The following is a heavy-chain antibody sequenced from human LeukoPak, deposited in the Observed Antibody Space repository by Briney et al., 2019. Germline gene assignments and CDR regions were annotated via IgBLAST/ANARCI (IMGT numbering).Heavy chain of an antibody. CDR1: GFTFSSYS. Sequence: GGSLRLSCAASGFTFSSYSMNWVRQAPGKGLEWVSYISSSSSTIYYADSVKGRFTISRDNAKNSLYLQMNSLRAEDTAVYYCARLMWSYNFDYWGQGTLVTVSS. D-gene: IGHD1-26*01. CDR3: ARLMWSYNFDY. CDR2: ISSSSSTI. J-gene: IGHJ4*02. V-gene: IGHV3-48*01.